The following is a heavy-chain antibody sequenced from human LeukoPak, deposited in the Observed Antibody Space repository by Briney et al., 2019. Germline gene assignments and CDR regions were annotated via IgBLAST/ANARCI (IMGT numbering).Heavy chain of an antibody. CDR3: ARDTAMVSLGGRVIDY. CDR2: IIPILGIA. CDR1: GGTFSSYA. Sequence: SVKVSCKASGGTFSSYAISWVRQAPGQGLEWMGRIIPILGIANYAQKFQGRVTITADKSTSTAYMELSSLRSEDTAVYYCARDTAMVSLGGRVIDYWGQGTLVTVSS. D-gene: IGHD5-18*01. J-gene: IGHJ4*02. V-gene: IGHV1-69*04.